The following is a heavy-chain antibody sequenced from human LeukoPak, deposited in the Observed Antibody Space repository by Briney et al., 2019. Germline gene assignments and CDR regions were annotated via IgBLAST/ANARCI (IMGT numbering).Heavy chain of an antibody. D-gene: IGHD6-13*01. CDR2: IYPGDSDT. Sequence: GETLKISCKGSGYRFTSYWIGWVRQMPGKGLEWMGIIYPGDSDTRYSPSFQGQVTISADKSNSTAYVQWSSLRSEDTAVYYCARDPGIVAGSWSNWFDPWGQGTLVTVSS. J-gene: IGHJ5*02. CDR1: GYRFTSYW. V-gene: IGHV5-51*01. CDR3: ARDPGIVAGSWSNWFDP.